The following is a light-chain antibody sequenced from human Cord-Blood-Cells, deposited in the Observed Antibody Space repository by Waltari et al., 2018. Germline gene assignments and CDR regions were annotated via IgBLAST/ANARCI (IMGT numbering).Light chain of an antibody. CDR3: CSYAGSYTYV. J-gene: IGLJ1*01. V-gene: IGLV2-11*01. CDR1: SSDVGGSTY. Sequence: QSALTQPRSVSGSPGQSVTISCTGTSSDVGGSTYVSWYQQHPGKAPKLLIYDVRKRPSGVPDRFSGSKSGNTASLTISGLQAEDEADYYCCSYAGSYTYVFGTGTKVTVL. CDR2: DVR.